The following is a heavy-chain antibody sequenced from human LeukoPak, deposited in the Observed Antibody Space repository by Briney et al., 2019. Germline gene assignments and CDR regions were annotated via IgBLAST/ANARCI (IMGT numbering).Heavy chain of an antibody. Sequence: PSETLSLTCAVYGGSFSGYYWSWIRQPPGKGLEWIGEINHSGSTNYNPSLESRVTISVDTSKNQFSLKLSSVTAADTAVYYCARGRIAAAGPGLDYWGQGTLVTVSS. J-gene: IGHJ4*02. CDR3: ARGRIAAAGPGLDY. V-gene: IGHV4-34*01. D-gene: IGHD6-13*01. CDR1: GGSFSGYY. CDR2: INHSGST.